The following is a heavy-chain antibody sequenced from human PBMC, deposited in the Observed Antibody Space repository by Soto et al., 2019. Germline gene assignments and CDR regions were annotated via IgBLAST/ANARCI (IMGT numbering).Heavy chain of an antibody. Sequence: PSETLSLTCTVSGGSISSFHWSRIRQPPGKGLEWIGYIYYSGSTNYNPSLKSRVTISVDTSKNQFSLKLSSVTAADTAVYYCARIYSYGYPSYYYYYMDVWGKGTTVTVSS. CDR3: ARIYSYGYPSYYYYYMDV. CDR2: IYYSGST. D-gene: IGHD5-18*01. J-gene: IGHJ6*03. CDR1: GGSISSFH. V-gene: IGHV4-59*08.